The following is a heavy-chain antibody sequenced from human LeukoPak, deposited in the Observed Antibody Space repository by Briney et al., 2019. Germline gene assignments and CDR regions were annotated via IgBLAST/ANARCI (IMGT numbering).Heavy chain of an antibody. Sequence: GGSLRLSRAASGFTFSSYWMSWVRQAPGKGLEWVANIKQDGSEKYYVDSVKGRFTISRDNAKNSLYLQMNSLRAEDTAVYYCATGYQLPTRGYFQHWGQGTLVTVSS. CDR3: ATGYQLPTRGYFQH. V-gene: IGHV3-7*01. CDR1: GFTFSSYW. D-gene: IGHD2-2*01. J-gene: IGHJ1*01. CDR2: IKQDGSEK.